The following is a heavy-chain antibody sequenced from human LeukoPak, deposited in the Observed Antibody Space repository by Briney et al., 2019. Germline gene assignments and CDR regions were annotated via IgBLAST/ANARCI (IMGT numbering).Heavy chain of an antibody. V-gene: IGHV3-74*01. CDR2: INTDGSTT. D-gene: IGHD1-26*01. Sequence: GGSLRLSCAASGFTFSGYRMHWVRQTPGKGLVWVSHINTDGSTTTYADSVKGRFTTSRDNAKNTLYLQMNSLRAEDTAVYSCARGARGAASGSLDYWGQGTLVTVSS. J-gene: IGHJ4*02. CDR1: GFTFSGYR. CDR3: ARGARGAASGSLDY.